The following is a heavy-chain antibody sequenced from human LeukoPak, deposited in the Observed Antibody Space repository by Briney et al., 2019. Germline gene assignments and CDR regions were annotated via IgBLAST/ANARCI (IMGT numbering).Heavy chain of an antibody. Sequence: GGSLRLSCAASGFTFSSYGMRWVRQAPGKGLEWVAVIWYDGSNKYYADSVKGRFTISRDNSKNTLYLQMNSLRAEDTAVYYCARDQVAGTSYYGMDVWGQGTTVTVSS. J-gene: IGHJ6*02. CDR3: ARDQVAGTSYYGMDV. CDR1: GFTFSSYG. CDR2: IWYDGSNK. D-gene: IGHD6-19*01. V-gene: IGHV3-33*01.